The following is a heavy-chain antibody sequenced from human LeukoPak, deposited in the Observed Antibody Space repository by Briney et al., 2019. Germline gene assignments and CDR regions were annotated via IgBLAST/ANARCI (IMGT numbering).Heavy chain of an antibody. CDR3: ARGTVGYCSGGSCQGWFDP. D-gene: IGHD2-15*01. CDR2: IYTSGST. CDR1: GGSFSGYY. Sequence: SETLSLTCAVYGGSFSGYYWSWIRQPPGKGLEWIGRIYTSGSTNYNPSLKSRVTMSVDTSKNQFSLKLNSVTAADTAVYYCARGTVGYCSGGSCQGWFDPWGQGTLVTVSS. J-gene: IGHJ5*02. V-gene: IGHV4-59*10.